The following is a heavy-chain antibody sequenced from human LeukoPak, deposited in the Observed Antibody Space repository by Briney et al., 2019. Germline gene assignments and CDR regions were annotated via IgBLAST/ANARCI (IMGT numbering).Heavy chain of an antibody. V-gene: IGHV3-30*02. J-gene: IGHJ5*02. CDR1: GLDFGDYG. Sequence: PGGSLRLSCAASGLDFGDYGMHWVRQAPGKGLEWIAFLRYDGSNKYYADSVKGRFTISRDNSKDSLYPQMNSLRVDDTAVYYCAKDNDLLTGYPNWFDPWGQGIQVIVSS. CDR2: LRYDGSNK. CDR3: AKDNDLLTGYPNWFDP. D-gene: IGHD3-9*01.